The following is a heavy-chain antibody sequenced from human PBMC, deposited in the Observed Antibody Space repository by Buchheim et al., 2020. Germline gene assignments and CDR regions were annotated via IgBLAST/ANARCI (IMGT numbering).Heavy chain of an antibody. Sequence: EVQLVESGGGLVQPGGSLRLSCAASGFIFSSYDMNWVRQAPGKGLEWVSYISTSGGITYYADSVKGRFTISRDNAKNSLYLQMSSLRAEDTAVYYCAREPGIGGRYYGYYYFGMDVWGQGAT. CDR3: AREPGIGGRYYGYYYFGMDV. CDR1: GFIFSSYD. J-gene: IGHJ6*02. V-gene: IGHV3-48*03. CDR2: ISTSGGIT. D-gene: IGHD1-26*01.